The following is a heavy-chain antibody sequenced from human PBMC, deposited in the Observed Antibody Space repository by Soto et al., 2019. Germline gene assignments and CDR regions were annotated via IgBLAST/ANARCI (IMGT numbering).Heavy chain of an antibody. CDR2: INVYNSNT. CDR1: GYTFTNYG. V-gene: IGHV1-18*01. D-gene: IGHD5-18*01. Sequence: QVQLVQSGAEVKKPGASVKVPCKASGYTFTNYGVNWVRQAPGQGLEWMGWINVYNSNTDYAQKFQGRITMTTDTSTSTAYMELRGLTSDDTAVYHCARAIAGGYGHTTLDYWGQGTLVTVSS. J-gene: IGHJ4*02. CDR3: ARAIAGGYGHTTLDY.